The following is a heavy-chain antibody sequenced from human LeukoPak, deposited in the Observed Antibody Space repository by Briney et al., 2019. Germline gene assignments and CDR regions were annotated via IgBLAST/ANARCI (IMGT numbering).Heavy chain of an antibody. CDR1: GYSFTNYW. Sequence: GESLKVSCEGSGYSFTNYWIGWVRQMPGKGLEWIGIIYPDDSDTRYSPSFQGQVTISADKSIGTAYLQWSSLKASDTAMYYCAIGGDSSTSCYRCFNYWGQGTLVTVSS. D-gene: IGHD2-2*01. V-gene: IGHV5-51*01. CDR2: IYPDDSDT. CDR3: AIGGDSSTSCYRCFNY. J-gene: IGHJ4*02.